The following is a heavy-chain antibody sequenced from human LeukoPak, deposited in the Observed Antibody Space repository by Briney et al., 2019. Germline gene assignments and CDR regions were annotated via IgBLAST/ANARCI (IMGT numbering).Heavy chain of an antibody. CDR3: ARTIMYSPFDP. Sequence: SETLSLTCTVSGGSFSSGSYYWSWIRQPAGRGLEWIGRIYTSGSTNYNPSLKSRVTISVDTSKNQFSLKLSSVTAADAAVYYCARTIMYSPFDPWGQGTLVTVSS. D-gene: IGHD6-13*01. J-gene: IGHJ5*02. CDR2: IYTSGST. V-gene: IGHV4-61*02. CDR1: GGSFSSGSYY.